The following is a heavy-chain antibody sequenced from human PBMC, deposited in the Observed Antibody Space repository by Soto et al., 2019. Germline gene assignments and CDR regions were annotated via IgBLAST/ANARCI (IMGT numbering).Heavy chain of an antibody. CDR1: GGFISSSSYY. CDR2: LYYRGNT. J-gene: IGHJ4*02. CDR3: ARLPRGSGSY. D-gene: IGHD3-10*01. Sequence: WETLSLTCTVSGGFISSSSYYWGWIRQPPGKGLECIGSLYYRGNTYYNPSLKSRVTISVDTSNNQFSLKLTSVTAADTAVYYSARLPRGSGSYWGQGTLVTVSS. V-gene: IGHV4-39*01.